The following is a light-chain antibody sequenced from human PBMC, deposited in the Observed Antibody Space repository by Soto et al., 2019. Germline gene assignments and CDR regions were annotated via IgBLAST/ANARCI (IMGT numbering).Light chain of an antibody. J-gene: IGKJ2*01. CDR2: GAS. V-gene: IGKV3-15*01. Sequence: EMVMTQSPATLSVSPGERATLSCRASQSVSSNLAWYQQKPGQAPRLLIYGASTRATGIPARFIGSGSGAEFTLTISGLQSEDFAVYYCQQYNKWPYTFGQGTNLEIK. CDR1: QSVSSN. CDR3: QQYNKWPYT.